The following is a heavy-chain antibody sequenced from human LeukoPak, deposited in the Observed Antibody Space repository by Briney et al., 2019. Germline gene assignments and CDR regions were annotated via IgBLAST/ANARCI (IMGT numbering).Heavy chain of an antibody. V-gene: IGHV3-23*01. CDR1: GFTFSSYA. CDR2: ISGSTGNT. Sequence: QAGGSLRLSCVASGFTFSSYAMSWVRQSPGKGLEWVSTISGSTGNTYYADSVKGRFTISRDNSKNTLYLQMNSLRAEDTAVFYCAEGQWLVPWGQGTPVTVSP. D-gene: IGHD6-19*01. CDR3: AEGQWLVP. J-gene: IGHJ1*01.